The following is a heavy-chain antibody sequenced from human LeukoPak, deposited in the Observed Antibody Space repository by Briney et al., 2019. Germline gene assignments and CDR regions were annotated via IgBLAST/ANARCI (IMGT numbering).Heavy chain of an antibody. J-gene: IGHJ6*02. CDR2: KNPNSGRT. CDR1: GYTFTSYD. Sequence: ASLRVSCKASGYTFTSYDINWVRQATGQGLEWMGFKNPNSGRTGFAQKFQGRLTMTTDTSISTAYMELSSLTSEDTAVYYCARGPVSPHGMDVWGQGTTVTVSS. V-gene: IGHV1-8*01. CDR3: ARGPVSPHGMDV.